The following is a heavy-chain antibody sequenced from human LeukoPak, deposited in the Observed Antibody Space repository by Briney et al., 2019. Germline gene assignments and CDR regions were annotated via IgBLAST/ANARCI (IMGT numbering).Heavy chain of an antibody. V-gene: IGHV3-21*01. CDR2: ISSSSSYI. CDR3: ARDDLITVAGTFDY. D-gene: IGHD6-19*01. Sequence: GGSLRLSCAASGFTFSSYRMNWVRQAPGKGLEWVSSISSSSSYIYYADSVKGRFTISRDNAKNSLYLQMNSLRAEDTAVYYCARDDLITVAGTFDYWGQGTLVTVSS. J-gene: IGHJ4*02. CDR1: GFTFSSYR.